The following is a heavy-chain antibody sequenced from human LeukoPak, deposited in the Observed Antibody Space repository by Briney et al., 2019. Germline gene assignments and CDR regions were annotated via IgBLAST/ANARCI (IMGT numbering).Heavy chain of an antibody. CDR2: INSDGSST. V-gene: IGHV3-74*01. D-gene: IGHD3-10*01. CDR3: ARGPITARYVLLWFGESDNWFDP. CDR1: EFTFRSYS. Sequence: PGGSLRLSCAGSEFTFRSYSMHWVRQAPGKGLVWVSRINSDGSSTSYADSVKGRFTISRDNAKNTLYLQMNSLRAEDTAVYYCARGPITARYVLLWFGESDNWFDPWGQGTLVTVSS. J-gene: IGHJ5*02.